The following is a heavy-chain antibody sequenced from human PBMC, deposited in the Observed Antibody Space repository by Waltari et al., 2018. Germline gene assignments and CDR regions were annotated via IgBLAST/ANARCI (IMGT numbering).Heavy chain of an antibody. D-gene: IGHD6-13*01. J-gene: IGHJ4*02. V-gene: IGHV3-48*03. CDR2: ISSSGSPI. CDR3: AREVASAGTDYYFDY. CDR1: GFTFSSYE. Sequence: EVQLVESGGGLVQPGGSLRLSCAASGFTFSSYEMNWVRQAPGKGWGWVSYISSSGSPIYYADSVKGRFTSSRDNAKSSLYLQMNSLRAEDTAVDYCAREVASAGTDYYFDYWGQGTLVTVSS.